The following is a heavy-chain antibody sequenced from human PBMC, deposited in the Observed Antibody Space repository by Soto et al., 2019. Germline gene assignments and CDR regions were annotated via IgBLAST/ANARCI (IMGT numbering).Heavy chain of an antibody. CDR3: ARERGNTLALDP. CDR2: MNPNSGNT. Sequence: ASVKVSCKASGYTFTSYDINWVRQATGQGLEWMGWMNPNSGNTGYAQKFQGRVTMTRNTSISTAYMELSSLRSEDTAVYYCARERGNTLALDPWGQGTLVTVSS. V-gene: IGHV1-8*01. CDR1: GYTFTSYD. J-gene: IGHJ5*02. D-gene: IGHD3-16*01.